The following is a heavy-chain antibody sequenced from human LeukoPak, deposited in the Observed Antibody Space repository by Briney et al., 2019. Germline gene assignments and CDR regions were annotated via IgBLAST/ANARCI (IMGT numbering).Heavy chain of an antibody. V-gene: IGHV1-2*02. Sequence: ASVKVSCKASGYTFTGYYMHWVRQAPGQGLEWMRWINPNSGGTNYAQKFQGRVTMTRDTSISTAYMELSRLRSDDTAVYYCARGYCSSTSCSTRWFDPWGQGTLVTVSS. J-gene: IGHJ5*02. CDR2: INPNSGGT. CDR1: GYTFTGYY. D-gene: IGHD2-2*01. CDR3: ARGYCSSTSCSTRWFDP.